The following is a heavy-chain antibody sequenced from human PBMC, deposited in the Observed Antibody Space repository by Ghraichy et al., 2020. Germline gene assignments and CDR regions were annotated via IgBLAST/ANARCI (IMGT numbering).Heavy chain of an antibody. CDR1: GFTFSSYS. CDR3: ARDSLGYIVGTTSWFDP. CDR2: ISSSSSDL. Sequence: GGSLRLSCAASGFTFSSYSMNWVRQAPGKGLEWVSTISSSSSDLYYADSVKGRFTISRDNAKNSLYLQMNSLRAEDTAVYYCARDSLGYIVGTTSWFDPWGQGTLVTVSS. D-gene: IGHD1-26*01. V-gene: IGHV3-21*01. J-gene: IGHJ5*02.